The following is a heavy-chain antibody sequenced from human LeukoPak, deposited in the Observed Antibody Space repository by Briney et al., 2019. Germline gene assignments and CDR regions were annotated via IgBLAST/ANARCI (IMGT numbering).Heavy chain of an antibody. D-gene: IGHD1-14*01. Sequence: GGSLRLSCAASGFTFSTYAMSWVRQAPGQGLEWVSAISGSGGSTINADSVKGRFTISRDYSKNTLFLQMNSLRAEDTAIYYCAKDHPSGYYFDYWGQGTLVTVSS. CDR2: ISGSGGST. CDR1: GFTFSTYA. J-gene: IGHJ4*02. V-gene: IGHV3-23*01. CDR3: AKDHPSGYYFDY.